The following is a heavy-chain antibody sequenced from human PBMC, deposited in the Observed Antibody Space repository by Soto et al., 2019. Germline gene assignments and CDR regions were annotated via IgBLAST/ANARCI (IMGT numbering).Heavy chain of an antibody. J-gene: IGHJ4*02. V-gene: IGHV3-23*01. CDR1: GLTFSTYA. Sequence: EVQLLESGGELVQPGGSLRFSCAASGLTFSTYAMSWVRQAPGKGLEWVSAISGSGGNAYYADSVRGRFTISRDNSKNTLYLQMNSLRAEDTALYYCARDPTGTTRNFDCWGQGTLVTVSS. CDR2: ISGSGGNA. CDR3: ARDPTGTTRNFDC. D-gene: IGHD1-7*01.